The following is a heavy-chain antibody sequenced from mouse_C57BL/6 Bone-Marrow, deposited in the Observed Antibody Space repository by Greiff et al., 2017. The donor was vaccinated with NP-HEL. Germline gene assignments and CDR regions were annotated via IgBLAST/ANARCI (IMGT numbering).Heavy chain of an antibody. J-gene: IGHJ4*01. CDR3: ARGQLGRDYYAMDY. V-gene: IGHV5-4*03. Sequence: EVMLVESGGGLVKPGGSLKLSCAASGFTFSSYAMSWVRQTPEKRLEWVATISDGGSYTYYPDHVQGRFTISRDNAKNNLYLQMSHLKAEDTAMYYCARGQLGRDYYAMDYWGQGTSVTVSS. D-gene: IGHD4-1*02. CDR2: ISDGGSYT. CDR1: GFTFSSYA.